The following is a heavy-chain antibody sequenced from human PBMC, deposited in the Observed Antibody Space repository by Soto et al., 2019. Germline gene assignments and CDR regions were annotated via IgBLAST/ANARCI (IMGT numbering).Heavy chain of an antibody. CDR3: ARARLSGSYYKAYYYYGMDV. V-gene: IGHV4-31*03. CDR1: GGSISSGGYY. D-gene: IGHD3-10*01. J-gene: IGHJ6*02. Sequence: PSETLSLTCTVSGGSISSGGYYWSWIRQHPGKGLEWIGYIYYSGSTYYNPSLKSRVTISVDTSKNQFSLKLSSVTAGDTAVYYCARARLSGSYYKAYYYYGMDVWGQGTTVTVS. CDR2: IYYSGST.